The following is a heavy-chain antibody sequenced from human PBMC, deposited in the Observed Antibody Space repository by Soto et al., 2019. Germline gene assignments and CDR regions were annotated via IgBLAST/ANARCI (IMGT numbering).Heavy chain of an antibody. CDR2: IHSSGYT. J-gene: IGHJ5*02. CDR3: AKKSAAFWLDP. CDR1: GVSIRDYY. Sequence: QVQLQESGPGLVKPSETLSLTCTVSGVSIRDYYWIWIRQAPGKGLDWIGYIHSSGYTNYNPSLQSRVVMSIDPTKNLFSLKLSSVTAADTAVYYCAKKSAAFWLDPWGQGTLVTVSS. V-gene: IGHV4-59*01. D-gene: IGHD6-25*01.